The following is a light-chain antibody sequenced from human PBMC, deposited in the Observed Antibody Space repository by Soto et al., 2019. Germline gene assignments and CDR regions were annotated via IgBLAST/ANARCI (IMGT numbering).Light chain of an antibody. CDR1: SSDIGSYDL. V-gene: IGLV2-23*02. Sequence: QSVLTQPASVSGSPGQSITISCTGTSSDIGSYDLVSWYQQHPGTAPKLIIYEVTKRPSGVSTRSSGSKSGNTASLTISGLQAVDEADYYCCSFADFTYVFGTGTKVTVL. J-gene: IGLJ1*01. CDR2: EVT. CDR3: CSFADFTYV.